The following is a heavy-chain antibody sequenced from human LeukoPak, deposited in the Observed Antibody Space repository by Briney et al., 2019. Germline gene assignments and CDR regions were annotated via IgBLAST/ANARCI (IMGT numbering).Heavy chain of an antibody. Sequence: SETLSLTCTVSGGSISSSSYYWAWIRQPPGKGLEWIGSIYYSGSTYYNPSLTSRVTRSVDTSKNQFSLNLRSLTAADTAVYYCATYSSENVGDDYWGQGTLVTVSS. J-gene: IGHJ4*02. D-gene: IGHD3-10*01. CDR3: ATYSSENVGDDY. CDR1: GGSISSSSYY. V-gene: IGHV4-39*01. CDR2: IYYSGST.